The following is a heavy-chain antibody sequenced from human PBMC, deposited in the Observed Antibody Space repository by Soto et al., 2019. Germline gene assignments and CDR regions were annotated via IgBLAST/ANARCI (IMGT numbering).Heavy chain of an antibody. CDR1: GGPFSGYY. D-gene: IGHD4-17*01. V-gene: IGHV4-34*01. Sequence: SETLSLTCAVYGGPFSGYYWSWIRQSPGKGLEWIGEINHSGSTNYNPSLKSRVTISVDTSKNQFSLKLSSVTAADTAVYYCARSQTTVTSYDYWGQGTLVTVSS. CDR3: ARSQTTVTSYDY. CDR2: INHSGST. J-gene: IGHJ4*02.